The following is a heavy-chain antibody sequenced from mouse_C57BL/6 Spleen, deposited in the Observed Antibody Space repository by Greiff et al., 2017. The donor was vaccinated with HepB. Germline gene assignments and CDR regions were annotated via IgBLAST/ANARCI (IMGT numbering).Heavy chain of an antibody. J-gene: IGHJ1*03. CDR1: GFNIKDDY. CDR2: IDPENGDT. Sequence: EVQLQQSGAELVRPGASVKLSCTASGFNIKDDYMHWVKQRPEQGLEWIGWIDPENGDTEYASKFQGKATITADTSSNTAYRQLSSLTSEDAAVYYCTTPYGNHWYFDVWGTGTTVTVSS. CDR3: TTPYGNHWYFDV. V-gene: IGHV14-4*01. D-gene: IGHD2-10*02.